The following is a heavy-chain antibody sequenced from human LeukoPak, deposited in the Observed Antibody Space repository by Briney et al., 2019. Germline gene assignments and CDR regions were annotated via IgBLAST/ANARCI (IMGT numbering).Heavy chain of an antibody. CDR3: ARDFGISLGELVDFDY. CDR2: ISSSGSTI. D-gene: IGHD3-16*01. Sequence: GGSLRLSCAASGFTFSDYYMSWIRQAPGKGLEWVSYISSSGSTIYYADSVKDRFTISRDNAKNSLYLQMNSLRAEDTAVYYCARDFGISLGELVDFDYWGQGTLVTVSS. J-gene: IGHJ4*02. CDR1: GFTFSDYY. V-gene: IGHV3-11*01.